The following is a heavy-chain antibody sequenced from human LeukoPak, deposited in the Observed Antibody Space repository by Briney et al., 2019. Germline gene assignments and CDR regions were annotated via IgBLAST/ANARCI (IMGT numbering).Heavy chain of an antibody. CDR1: GYTFTSYD. D-gene: IGHD6-13*01. CDR3: ARGEAAAGTGISDY. J-gene: IGHJ4*02. Sequence: GASVKVSCKASGYTFTSYDINWVRQATGQGLEWMGWMNPNSGNTGYAQKFQGRVTMTRNTSISTAYMELSSLRSEDTAVYYCARGEAAAGTGISDYWGQGTLVTVSS. V-gene: IGHV1-8*01. CDR2: MNPNSGNT.